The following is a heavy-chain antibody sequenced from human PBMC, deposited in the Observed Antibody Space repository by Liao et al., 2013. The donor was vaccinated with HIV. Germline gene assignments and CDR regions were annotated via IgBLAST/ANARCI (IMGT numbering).Heavy chain of an antibody. J-gene: IGHJ4*02. CDR3: TREEVD. V-gene: IGHV4-34*01. CDR2: IHYSGST. Sequence: QVRLQQWGAGLLKPSETLSLACAVYGGSVSGYYWSWIRQSPGKGLEWIGSIHYSGSTYYNPSLKSRVTISVDTSKNQFSLKLTSVTAADTAVYYCTREEVDWGQGTLVTVSS. CDR1: GGSVSGYY. D-gene: IGHD2-15*01.